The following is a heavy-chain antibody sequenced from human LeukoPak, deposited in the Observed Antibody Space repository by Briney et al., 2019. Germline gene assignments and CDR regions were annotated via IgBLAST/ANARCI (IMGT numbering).Heavy chain of an antibody. V-gene: IGHV3-53*01. CDR3: ASGLELDY. Sequence: PGGSLRLSCAASGFTVSSNSMSWVRQAPGKGLEWVSVINSGGGTYYADSVQGRFTISRDNSKSTLCLQMNSLRAEDTAVYYCASGLELDYWGQGTLVTVSS. CDR2: INSGGGT. J-gene: IGHJ4*02. CDR1: GFTVSSNS.